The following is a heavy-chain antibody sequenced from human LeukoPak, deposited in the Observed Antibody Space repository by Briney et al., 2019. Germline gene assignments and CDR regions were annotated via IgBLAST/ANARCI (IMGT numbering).Heavy chain of an antibody. D-gene: IGHD1-26*01. CDR3: ARDIVGATNEPDY. Sequence: GGSLRLSCAASGFTFSNYAMSWGRQAPGKGLEWVAVISYDGSNKYYADSVKGRFTISRDNAKNSLYLQMNSLRDEDTAVYYCARDIVGATNEPDYWGQGTLVTVSS. J-gene: IGHJ4*02. CDR1: GFTFSNYA. V-gene: IGHV3-30*04. CDR2: ISYDGSNK.